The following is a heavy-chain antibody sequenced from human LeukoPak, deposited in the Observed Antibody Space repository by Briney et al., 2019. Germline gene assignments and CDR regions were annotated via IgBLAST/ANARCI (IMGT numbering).Heavy chain of an antibody. Sequence: GGSLRLSCAASGFTVNSKYMSWVRQAPGKGLEWVSVIYAGGNTYYADSVKGRFTISRDNSKNTLYLQMNSLRAEDTAVYYCATRINNWNGGDYWGQGTLVTVSS. CDR3: ATRINNWNGGDY. V-gene: IGHV3-53*01. CDR2: IYAGGNT. CDR1: GFTVNSKY. D-gene: IGHD1-1*01. J-gene: IGHJ4*02.